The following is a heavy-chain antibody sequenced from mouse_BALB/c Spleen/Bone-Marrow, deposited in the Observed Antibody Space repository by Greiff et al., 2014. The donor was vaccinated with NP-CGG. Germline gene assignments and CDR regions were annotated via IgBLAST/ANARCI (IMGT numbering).Heavy chain of an antibody. CDR2: ISDGGSYT. CDR1: GFTFSDYY. Sequence: EVKVEESGGGLVKPGGSLKLSCAASGFTFSDYYMYWVRQTPEKRLEWVATISDGGSYTYYPDSVKGRFTISRDIAKNNLYLQMSSLKSEDTAMYYCARDRGVQGYAMDYWGQGTSVTVSS. J-gene: IGHJ4*01. D-gene: IGHD2-14*01. CDR3: ARDRGVQGYAMDY. V-gene: IGHV5-4*02.